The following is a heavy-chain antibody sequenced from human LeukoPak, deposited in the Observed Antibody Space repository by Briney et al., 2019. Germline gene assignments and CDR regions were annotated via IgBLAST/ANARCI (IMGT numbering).Heavy chain of an antibody. CDR2: IYYSGST. V-gene: IGHV4-39*07. CDR1: DGSITNYD. J-gene: IGHJ4*02. Sequence: SETLSLTCTVSDGSITNYDWGWIRQPPGKGLEWIGSIYYSGSTYYNPSLKSRVTISVDTSKNQFSLKLSSVTAADTAVYYCARRGRGIAAAGTADYWGQGTLVTVSS. D-gene: IGHD6-13*01. CDR3: ARRGRGIAAAGTADY.